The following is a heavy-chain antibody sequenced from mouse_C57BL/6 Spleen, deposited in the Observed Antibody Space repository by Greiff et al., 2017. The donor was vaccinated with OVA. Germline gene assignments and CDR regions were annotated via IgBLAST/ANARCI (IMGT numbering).Heavy chain of an antibody. CDR1: GFTFSSYA. Sequence: EVKLMESGEGLVKPGGSLKLSCAASGFTFSSYAMSWVRQTPEKRLEWVAYISSGGDYIYYADTVKGRFTISRDNARNTLYLQMSSLKSEDTAMYYCTRDGGNFPMDYWGQGTSVTVSS. CDR3: TRDGGNFPMDY. J-gene: IGHJ4*01. V-gene: IGHV5-9-1*02. D-gene: IGHD2-1*01. CDR2: ISSGGDYI.